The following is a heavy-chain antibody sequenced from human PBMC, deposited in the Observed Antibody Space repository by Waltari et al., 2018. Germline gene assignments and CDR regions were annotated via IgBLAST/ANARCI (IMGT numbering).Heavy chain of an antibody. CDR3: ARVLAFEVYFDY. D-gene: IGHD2-15*01. Sequence: QVQLVESGGGVVQPGRSLRLSCAASGFTFSSYAMHWVRQAPGKGLEWVAVISYDGSNKYYADSVKGRFTISRDNSKNTLYLQMNSLRAEDTAVYYCARVLAFEVYFDYWGQGTLVTVSS. CDR2: ISYDGSNK. V-gene: IGHV3-30-3*01. J-gene: IGHJ4*02. CDR1: GFTFSSYA.